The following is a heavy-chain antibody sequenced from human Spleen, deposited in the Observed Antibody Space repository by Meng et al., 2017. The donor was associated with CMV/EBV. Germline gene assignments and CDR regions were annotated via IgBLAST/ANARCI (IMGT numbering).Heavy chain of an antibody. V-gene: IGHV3-74*01. CDR3: ARDISRVGVTKYFDY. J-gene: IGHJ4*02. D-gene: IGHD1-26*01. Sequence: GESLKISCAASGFTFSSYWMHWVRQAPGKGLVWVSRINSDGSSTSYADSVKGRFTISRDNAKNTLYLQMDSLRVEDTATYYCARDISRVGVTKYFDYWGQGTLVTVSS. CDR1: GFTFSSYW. CDR2: INSDGSST.